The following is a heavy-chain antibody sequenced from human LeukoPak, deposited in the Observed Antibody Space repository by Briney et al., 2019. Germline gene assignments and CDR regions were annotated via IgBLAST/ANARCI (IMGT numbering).Heavy chain of an antibody. CDR3: ARDYSSSWYDAVMDV. J-gene: IGHJ6*02. CDR1: GGSISGYY. Sequence: SETLSLTCTVSGGSISGYYWSWIRQPPGKGLEWIGYIYTSGSTDYNPSLKSRVTISVDTSKNQFSLKLSSVTAADTAVYYCARDYSSSWYDAVMDVWGQGTTVTVSS. CDR2: IYTSGST. V-gene: IGHV4-4*09. D-gene: IGHD6-13*01.